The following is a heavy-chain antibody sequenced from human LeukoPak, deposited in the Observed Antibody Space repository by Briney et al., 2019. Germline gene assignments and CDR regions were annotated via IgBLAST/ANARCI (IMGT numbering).Heavy chain of an antibody. CDR3: ARVLGSGSYYYYYGMDV. Sequence: SETLSLTCAVYGGSFSGYYWSWIRQPPGKGLEWIGEINHSGSTNYNPSLKSRVTISVDTSKNQFSLKLSSVTAADTAVYYCARVLGSGSYYYYYGMDVWGQGTTVTVSS. CDR2: INHSGST. J-gene: IGHJ6*02. CDR1: GGSFSGYY. D-gene: IGHD1-26*01. V-gene: IGHV4-34*01.